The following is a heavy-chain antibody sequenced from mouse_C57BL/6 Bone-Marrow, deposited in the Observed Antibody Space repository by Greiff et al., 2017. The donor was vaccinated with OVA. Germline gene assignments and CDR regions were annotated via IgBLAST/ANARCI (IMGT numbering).Heavy chain of an antibody. CDR3: TSYGNFDY. V-gene: IGHV14-4*01. D-gene: IGHD2-1*01. Sequence: VQLQQSGAELVRPGASVKLSCTASGFTFNDDYMHWVKQRPEQGLEWIGWIDPENGDTEYASKFQGKATITADTSSNTAYLRLSSLTSEDTAVYYCTSYGNFDYWGQGTTLTVSS. CDR2: IDPENGDT. CDR1: GFTFNDDY. J-gene: IGHJ2*01.